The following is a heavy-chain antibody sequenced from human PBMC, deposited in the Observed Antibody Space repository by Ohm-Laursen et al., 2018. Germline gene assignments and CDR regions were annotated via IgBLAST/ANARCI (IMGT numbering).Heavy chain of an antibody. V-gene: IGHV3-66*01. CDR2: IYSGGST. CDR1: GGSFSGYY. CDR3: ARDRILAAAYNGMDV. Sequence: LSLTCPVYGGSFSGYYWSWIRQAPGKGLEWVSVIYSGGSTYYAGSVRGRFTISRDISKNTVYLQMNSLRAEDTAVYYCARDRILAAAYNGMDVWGQGTTVTVSS. J-gene: IGHJ6*02. D-gene: IGHD6-13*01.